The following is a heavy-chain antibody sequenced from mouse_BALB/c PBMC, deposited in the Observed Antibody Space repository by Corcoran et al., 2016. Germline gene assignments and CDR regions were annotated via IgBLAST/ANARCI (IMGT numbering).Heavy chain of an antibody. Sequence: QIQLVQSGPELKKPGETVKISCKASGYTLTNYGINWVKQAPGKGLKWMGWINTYTGEPTYADDFKGRFAFSLETSASTAYLQINNLKNEDTATYFCARGGTMISAYWGQGTLVTVSA. CDR3: ARGGTMISAY. CDR1: GYTLTNYG. CDR2: INTYTGEP. V-gene: IGHV9-3-1*01. D-gene: IGHD2-4*01. J-gene: IGHJ3*01.